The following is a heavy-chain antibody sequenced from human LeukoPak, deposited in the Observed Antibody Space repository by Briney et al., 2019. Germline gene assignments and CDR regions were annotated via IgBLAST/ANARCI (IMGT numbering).Heavy chain of an antibody. V-gene: IGHV3-23*01. CDR1: GFTFSSYA. CDR3: AKVMGALMIVVGMDV. CDR2: ISGSGGST. J-gene: IGHJ6*02. D-gene: IGHD3-22*01. Sequence: GGSLRLSCAASGFTFSSYAMRWVRQAPGKGLEWVSAISGSGGSTYYADSVKGRFTISRDNSKNTLYLQMNSLRAEDTAVYYCAKVMGALMIVVGMDVWGQGTTVTVSS.